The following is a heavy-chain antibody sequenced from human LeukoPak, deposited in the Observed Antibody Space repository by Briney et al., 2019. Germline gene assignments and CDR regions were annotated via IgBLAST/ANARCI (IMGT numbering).Heavy chain of an antibody. Sequence: PGGSLRLSCAASGFIFNNYVMNWVRQAPGKGLEWVGRAGNKANSYTTKYAASVRGRFTISRDDSKNSLYLQMNSLKTEDTAVYHCARGYCSGGTCYTFDPWGQGTLVTVSS. D-gene: IGHD2-15*01. CDR3: ARGYCSGGTCYTFDP. CDR2: AGNKANSYTT. V-gene: IGHV3-72*01. J-gene: IGHJ5*02. CDR1: GFIFNNYV.